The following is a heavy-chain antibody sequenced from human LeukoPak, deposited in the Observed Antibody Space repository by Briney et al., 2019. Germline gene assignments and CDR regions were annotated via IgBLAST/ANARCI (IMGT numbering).Heavy chain of an antibody. D-gene: IGHD2-15*01. CDR3: ARGSGYCSGGSCLYNWFDP. CDR2: IGTAGDT. Sequence: GGSLRLSCAASGFTFSSYDMHWVRQATGKGLEWVSAIGTAGDTYYPGSVKGRFTISRENAKNSLYLQMNSLRAGDTAVYYCARGSGYCSGGSCLYNWFDPWGQGTLVTVSS. CDR1: GFTFSSYD. V-gene: IGHV3-13*01. J-gene: IGHJ5*02.